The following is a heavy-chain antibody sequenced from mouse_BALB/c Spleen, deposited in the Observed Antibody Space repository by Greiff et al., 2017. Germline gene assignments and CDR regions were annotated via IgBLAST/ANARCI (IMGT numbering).Heavy chain of an antibody. V-gene: IGHV1-69*01. CDR1: GYTFTDYW. J-gene: IGHJ3*01. CDR2: IDTSDSYT. Sequence: QVQLQQPGAELVMPGASVKMSCKASGYTFTDYWMHWVKQRPGQGLEWIGAIDTSDSYTSYNQKFKGKATLTVDESSSTAYMQLSSLTSEDSAVYYCATPGGLLLRSWFAYWGQGTLVTVSA. D-gene: IGHD1-1*01. CDR3: ATPGGLLLRSWFAY.